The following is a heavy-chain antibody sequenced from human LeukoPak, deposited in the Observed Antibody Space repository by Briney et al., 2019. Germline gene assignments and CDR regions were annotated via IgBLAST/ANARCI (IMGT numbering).Heavy chain of an antibody. D-gene: IGHD5-18*01. CDR1: GFTVSSNY. Sequence: PGGSLRLSCAASGFTVSSNYMSWVRQAPGKGLEWASVIYSGGSTYYADSVKGRFTISRDNSKNTLYLQMNSLRAEDTAVYYCARVRIQLWYYFDYWGQGTLVTVSS. CDR3: ARVRIQLWYYFDY. J-gene: IGHJ4*02. V-gene: IGHV3-53*01. CDR2: IYSGGST.